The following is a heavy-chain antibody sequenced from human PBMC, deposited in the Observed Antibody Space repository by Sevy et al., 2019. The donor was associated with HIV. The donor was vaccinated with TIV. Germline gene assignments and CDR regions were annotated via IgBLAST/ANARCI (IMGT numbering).Heavy chain of an antibody. CDR3: ARDLGPVRGGNSLFYYYYGMDV. CDR2: ISYDGSNK. J-gene: IGHJ6*02. V-gene: IGHV3-30-3*01. D-gene: IGHD2-21*02. CDR1: GFTFGSYA. Sequence: GGSLRLSCAASGFTFGSYAMHWVRQAPGKGLEWVAVISYDGSNKYYADSVKGRFTISRDNSKNPLYLQMNSLRAEDTAVYYCARDLGPVRGGNSLFYYYYGMDVWGQGTTVTVSS.